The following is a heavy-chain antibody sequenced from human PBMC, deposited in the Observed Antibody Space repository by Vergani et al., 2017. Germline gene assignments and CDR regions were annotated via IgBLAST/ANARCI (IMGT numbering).Heavy chain of an antibody. J-gene: IGHJ2*01. D-gene: IGHD6-19*01. V-gene: IGHV3-74*01. CDR3: ARDQPDSSGWYSYFDL. CDR1: GFTFSTYW. CDR2: INSDGTST. Sequence: EVQLVESGGGFVQPGGSLRLSCAASGFTFSTYWMHWVRQAPGKGLVWVSRINSDGTSTTYADSVKGLFTISRDNAKDTLYLQMNSLRAEDTAVYYCARDQPDSSGWYSYFDLWGRGTLVTVSS.